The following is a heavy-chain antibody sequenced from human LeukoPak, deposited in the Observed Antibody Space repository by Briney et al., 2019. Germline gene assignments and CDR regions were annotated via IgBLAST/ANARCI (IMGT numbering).Heavy chain of an antibody. D-gene: IGHD5-18*01. J-gene: IGHJ3*02. CDR2: IYYSGST. CDR3: ARSLKRGYSYGYFDAFDI. Sequence: SETLSLTCTVSGGSISSYYWSWIRQPPGKGLEWIGYIYYSGSTNYNPSLKSRVTISVDTSKNQFSLKLSSVTAADTAVYYCARSLKRGYSYGYFDAFDIWGQGTMVTVSS. CDR1: GGSISSYY. V-gene: IGHV4-59*01.